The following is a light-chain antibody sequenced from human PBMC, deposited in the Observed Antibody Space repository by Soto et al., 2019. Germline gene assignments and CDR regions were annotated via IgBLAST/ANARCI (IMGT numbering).Light chain of an antibody. CDR1: SSDVGSYNR. CDR2: EVR. J-gene: IGLJ2*01. Sequence: QSALTQPPSVSGSPGQSVTISCTGTSSDVGSYNRVSWYQQPPGTAPKLMIYEVRNRPSGVPDRFSGSKSGNTASLTISGLQAEDEADYYCSSYTSSSHVVFGGGTKLTVL. V-gene: IGLV2-18*02. CDR3: SSYTSSSHVV.